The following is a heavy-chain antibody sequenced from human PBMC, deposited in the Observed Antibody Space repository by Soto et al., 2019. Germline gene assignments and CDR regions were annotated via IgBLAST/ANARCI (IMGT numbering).Heavy chain of an antibody. D-gene: IGHD1-26*01. V-gene: IGHV1-8*01. J-gene: IGHJ4*02. CDR1: GYSFTSLD. CDR2: MQPSSGRT. Sequence: ASVKVSCKASGYSFTSLDINWVRQTTGQGLAWMGWMQPSSGRTGYAQKFQGRVTVTRDTSINTAYMELSSLTSDDTAFYYCARGVTAGVDYWGQGTLVTVSS. CDR3: ARGVTAGVDY.